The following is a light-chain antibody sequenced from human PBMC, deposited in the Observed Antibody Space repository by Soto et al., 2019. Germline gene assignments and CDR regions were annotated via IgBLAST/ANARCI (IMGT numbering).Light chain of an antibody. CDR1: SSDVGTYNY. CDR3: TSYTSSSTLV. J-gene: IGLJ2*01. V-gene: IGLV2-14*01. CDR2: DVS. Sequence: QSALTQPASVSGSPGQSLTISCTGTSSDVGTYNYVSWYQQHAGKVPKLRIYDVSNRPSGVSDRFSGSKSGNTASLTISGLQAEDEADYYCTSYTSSSTLVFGGRTKLTVL.